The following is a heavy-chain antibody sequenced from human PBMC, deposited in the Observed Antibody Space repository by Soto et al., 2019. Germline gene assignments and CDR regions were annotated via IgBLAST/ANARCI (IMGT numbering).Heavy chain of an antibody. D-gene: IGHD3-3*01. Sequence: GGSLRLSCAASGFTFSSYWMSWVRQAPGKGLEWVANIKQDGSEKYYVDSVKGRFTISRDNAKNSLYLQMNSLRAEDTAVYYCARESAVRFFGVVTPTFDYWGQGTLVTVSS. CDR1: GFTFSSYW. CDR3: ARESAVRFFGVVTPTFDY. V-gene: IGHV3-7*01. J-gene: IGHJ4*02. CDR2: IKQDGSEK.